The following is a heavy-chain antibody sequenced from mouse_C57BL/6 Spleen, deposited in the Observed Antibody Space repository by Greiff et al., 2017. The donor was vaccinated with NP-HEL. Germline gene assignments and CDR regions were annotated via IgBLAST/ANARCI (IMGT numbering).Heavy chain of an antibody. CDR3: ARWGGNYVIAY. J-gene: IGHJ3*01. D-gene: IGHD2-1*01. CDR2: IHPNSGST. CDR1: GYTFTSYW. V-gene: IGHV1-64*01. Sequence: QVQLQQPGAELVKPGASVKLSCKASGYTFTSYWMHWVKQRPGQGLEWIGMIHPNSGSTNYNEKFKSKATLTVDKSSSTAYMQLSSLTSEDSAVYYCARWGGNYVIAYWGQGTLVTVSA.